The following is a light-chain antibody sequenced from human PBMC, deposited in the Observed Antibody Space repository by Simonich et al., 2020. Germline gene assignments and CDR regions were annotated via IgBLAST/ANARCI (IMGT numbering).Light chain of an antibody. Sequence: QSALTQPASVSGSPGQSITISCTGTSSDVGGYNYVSWYQQHPGKAPKLMIYDVSKRPSGVSNRFAGSKSGTSASLAIRGLRSGDEADYYCAAWDDSLSGPVFGGGTKLTVL. CDR3: AAWDDSLSGPV. CDR1: SSDVGGYNY. J-gene: IGLJ3*02. V-gene: IGLV2-14*01. CDR2: DVS.